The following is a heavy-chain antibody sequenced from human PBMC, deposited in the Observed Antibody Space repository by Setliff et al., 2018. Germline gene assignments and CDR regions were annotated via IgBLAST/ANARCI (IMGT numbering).Heavy chain of an antibody. D-gene: IGHD2-15*01. J-gene: IGHJ4*02. V-gene: IGHV3-7*01. Sequence: GGSLRLSCEAFGFTFNNYWMSWVRQAPGKGLEWVANINEDGSEKYYMDSVKGRFTISRDNAKNSLYLQMNSLRAEDTAVYYCAKDQCYGGSCYAPMYSLDYWGQGTLVTVSS. CDR1: GFTFNNYW. CDR3: AKDQCYGGSCYAPMYSLDY. CDR2: INEDGSEK.